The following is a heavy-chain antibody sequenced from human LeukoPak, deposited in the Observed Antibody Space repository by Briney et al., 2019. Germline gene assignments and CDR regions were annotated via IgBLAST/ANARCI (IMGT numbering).Heavy chain of an antibody. D-gene: IGHD1-14*01. J-gene: IGHJ4*02. CDR3: ATDVTGGAISF. CDR2: ITSSGGST. CDR1: GFTFSTYA. V-gene: IGHV3-23*01. Sequence: PGGSLRLSCAASGFTFSTYAMSWVRQAPGKGLEWVSIITSSGGSTNYADSVKGRFTISRDNSKNTLYLQMNSLKPDDTAVYYCATDVTGGAISFWGQEALVTVSS.